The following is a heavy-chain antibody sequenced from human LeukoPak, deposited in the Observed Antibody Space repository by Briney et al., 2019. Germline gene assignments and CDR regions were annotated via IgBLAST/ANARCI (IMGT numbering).Heavy chain of an antibody. J-gene: IGHJ3*02. CDR2: VDPEDGET. CDR3: ATEPGAGASNDAFDI. D-gene: IGHD1-26*01. Sequence: ASGKVSCKGSGNTFTDYYMHWVQQAPGKGLEWMGLVDPEDGETIYAEKFQGRVTITADTSTDTAYMELSSLRSEDTAAYYCATEPGAGASNDAFDIWDQGTMVTVSS. CDR1: GNTFTDYY. V-gene: IGHV1-69-2*01.